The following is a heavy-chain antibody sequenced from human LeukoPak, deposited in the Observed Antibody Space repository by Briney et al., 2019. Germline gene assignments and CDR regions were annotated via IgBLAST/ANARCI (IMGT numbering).Heavy chain of an antibody. CDR3: ARDQGSGSYNLDAFGI. J-gene: IGHJ3*02. CDR2: IYYSGST. CDR1: GGSISSYY. D-gene: IGHD1-26*01. Sequence: PSETLSLTCTVSGGSISSYYWSWIRQPPGKGLEWIGYIYYSGSTNYNPSLRSRVTISVDTSKNQFSLKVRSVTAADTAVYYCARDQGSGSYNLDAFGIWGQGTMVTVSS. V-gene: IGHV4-59*01.